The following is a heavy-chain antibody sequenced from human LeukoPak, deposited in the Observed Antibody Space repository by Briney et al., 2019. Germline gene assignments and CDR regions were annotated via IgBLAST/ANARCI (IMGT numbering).Heavy chain of an antibody. CDR3: ARVFIGDYGDYQFDY. CDR2: IGTAGDT. CDR1: GFTFSSYD. D-gene: IGHD4-17*01. V-gene: IGHV3-13*01. J-gene: IGHJ4*02. Sequence: PGGSLRLSCAASGFTFSSYDMHWVRQATGKGLERVSAIGTAGDTYYPGSVKGQFTISRENAKNSLYLQMNSLRAEDTAVYYCARVFIGDYGDYQFDYWGQGTLVTASS.